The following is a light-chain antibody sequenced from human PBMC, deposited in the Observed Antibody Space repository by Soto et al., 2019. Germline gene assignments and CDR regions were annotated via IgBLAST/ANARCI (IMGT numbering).Light chain of an antibody. CDR1: SSDVGFYNY. CDR2: EVD. Sequence: QTVLTQPHSLSGSPGRSITISCTGTSSDVGFYNYVSWYQQQHPGKAPKLMIYEVDNRPSGVSIRFSGSKSGNTASLTISGLLAEDEADYYYSSYAHGSTYVFGTGTKVTVL. CDR3: SSYAHGSTYV. V-gene: IGLV2-14*01. J-gene: IGLJ1*01.